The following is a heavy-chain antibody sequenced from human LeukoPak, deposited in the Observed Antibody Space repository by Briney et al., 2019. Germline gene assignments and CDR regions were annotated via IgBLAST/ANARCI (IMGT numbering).Heavy chain of an antibody. CDR1: GFTFSSYE. J-gene: IGHJ4*02. V-gene: IGHV3-7*01. Sequence: GGSLRLSCAASGFTFSSYEMNWVRQAPGKGLEWVANINEDGSEKYYVDSVKGRFTISRDNAKNSVYLQMNSLRAEDTAVYYCASGRHLLTWGQGTLVTVSS. CDR3: ASGRHLLT. D-gene: IGHD2-8*01. CDR2: INEDGSEK.